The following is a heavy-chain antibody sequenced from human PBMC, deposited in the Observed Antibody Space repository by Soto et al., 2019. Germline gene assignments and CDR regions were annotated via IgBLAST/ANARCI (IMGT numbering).Heavy chain of an antibody. D-gene: IGHD2-2*01. Sequence: GGSLRLSCAASWFTFSGSAMHWVRQASGKGLEWVGRIRSKANSYATAYAASVKGRFTISRDDSKNTAYLQMNSLKTEDTAVYYCHIVVVPAAMSNDYWGQGTLVTVSS. CDR3: HIVVVPAAMSNDY. J-gene: IGHJ4*02. CDR2: IRSKANSYAT. V-gene: IGHV3-73*01. CDR1: WFTFSGSA.